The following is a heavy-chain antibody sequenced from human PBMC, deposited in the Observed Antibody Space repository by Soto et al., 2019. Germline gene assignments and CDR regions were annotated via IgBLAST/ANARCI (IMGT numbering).Heavy chain of an antibody. CDR2: MFASGSS. CDR1: GDSISSPNW. V-gene: IGHV4-4*02. J-gene: IGHJ4*02. CDR3: AREGFDHRPDY. Sequence: QVQLQESGPGLVKPSETLSITSAVSGDSISSPNWWSWYRQSPGKGLELIGEMFASGSSNYNPSLDGRVTISLDTSKNQFSLKLTSLTAADTAIYYCAREGFDHRPDYWGQGIPVSVSS.